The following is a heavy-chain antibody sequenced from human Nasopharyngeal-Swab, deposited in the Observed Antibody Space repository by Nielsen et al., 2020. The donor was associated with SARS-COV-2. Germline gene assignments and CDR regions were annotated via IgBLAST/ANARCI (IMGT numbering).Heavy chain of an antibody. CDR2: ISSSSSYI. Sequence: GGSLRLSCAASGFTFSSYSMNWVRQAPGKGLEWVSSISSSSSYIYYADSVKGRFTISRDNAKNSLYLQMNSLRAEDTAVYYCARWDYSNYDLDYWGQGTLVTVSS. D-gene: IGHD4-11*01. J-gene: IGHJ4*02. V-gene: IGHV3-21*01. CDR1: GFTFSSYS. CDR3: ARWDYSNYDLDY.